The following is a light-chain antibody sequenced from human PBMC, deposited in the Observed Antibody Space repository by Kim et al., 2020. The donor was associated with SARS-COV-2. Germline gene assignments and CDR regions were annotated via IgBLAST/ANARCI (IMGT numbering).Light chain of an antibody. CDR1: RSNIGASYE. CDR2: GNR. V-gene: IGLV1-40*01. CDR3: QSYDSNLSAVV. J-gene: IGLJ1*01. Sequence: QSVLTQPPSVSGAPGQGVTISCTGSRSNIGASYEVHWYQQLPGTAPRLLIYGNRRRPSGVPERFSASKSGTSASLAITALQAEDEGSYYCQSYDSNLSAVVFGSGTKVTVL.